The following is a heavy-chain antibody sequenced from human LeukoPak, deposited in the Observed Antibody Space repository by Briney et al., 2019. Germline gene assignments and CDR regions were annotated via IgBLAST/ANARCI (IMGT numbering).Heavy chain of an antibody. CDR1: GFTFSSYA. J-gene: IGHJ4*02. Sequence: GRSLRLSCAASGFTFSSYAMHWVRRAPGKALEWVATISSDGGDRYYSDSVKGRFTISRDNSKNTLYLQMNSLRPEDTAVFHCARGRAVTGSTVIDYWGQGTLVTVSS. V-gene: IGHV3-30-3*01. CDR2: ISSDGGDR. CDR3: ARGRAVTGSTVIDY. D-gene: IGHD6-19*01.